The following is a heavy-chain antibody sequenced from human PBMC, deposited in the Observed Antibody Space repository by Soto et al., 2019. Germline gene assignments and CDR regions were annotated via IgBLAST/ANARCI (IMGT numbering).Heavy chain of an antibody. CDR1: GFTFSSYG. J-gene: IGHJ4*02. V-gene: IGHV3-33*01. CDR2: IWYDGSNK. CDR3: ARGPIKLWSGYYEGGPLDY. Sequence: HPGGSLRLSCAASGFTFSSYGMHWVRQAPGKGLEWVAVIWYDGSNKYYADSVKGRFTISRDNSKNTLYLQMSSLRAEDTAVYYCARGPIKLWSGYYEGGPLDYWGQGTLVTVSS. D-gene: IGHD3-3*01.